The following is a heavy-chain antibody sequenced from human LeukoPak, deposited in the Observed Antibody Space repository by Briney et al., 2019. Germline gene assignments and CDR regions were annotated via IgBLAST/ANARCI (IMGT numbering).Heavy chain of an antibody. CDR3: ARHGGITIFGVAQPGGAFDI. J-gene: IGHJ3*02. CDR1: GGTFSSYA. V-gene: IGHV1-69*05. D-gene: IGHD3-3*01. CDR2: IIPIFGTA. Sequence: SVKVSCKASGGTFSSYAISWVRQAPGQGLEWMGEIIPIFGTANYAQKFQGRVTITTDESTSTAYMELSSLRSEDTAVYYCARHGGITIFGVAQPGGAFDIWGQGTMVTVSS.